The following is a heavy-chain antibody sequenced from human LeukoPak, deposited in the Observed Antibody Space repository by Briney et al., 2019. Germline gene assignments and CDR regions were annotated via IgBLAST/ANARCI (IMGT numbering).Heavy chain of an antibody. CDR2: FYYSGNT. CDR3: ARGLTHYGDFDY. CDR1: GGSISSGDYY. Sequence: SQTLSLTCTVSGGSISSGDYYWSWILQPPGKGLVWIGYFYYSGNTYYNPSLKSRLSISVDTSKNQFSLKLSSVTAADTAVYYCARGLTHYGDFDYWGQGTLVTVSS. V-gene: IGHV4-30-4*08. D-gene: IGHD4-17*01. J-gene: IGHJ4*02.